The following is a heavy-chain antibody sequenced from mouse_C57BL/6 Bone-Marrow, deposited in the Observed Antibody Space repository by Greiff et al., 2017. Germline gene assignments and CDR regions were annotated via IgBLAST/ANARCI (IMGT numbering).Heavy chain of an antibody. J-gene: IGHJ4*01. V-gene: IGHV1-69*01. CDR3: ARWAYYGLYAMDY. D-gene: IGHD1-2*01. CDR1: GYTFTSYW. Sequence: QVQLQQPGAELVMPGASVKLSCKASGYTFTSYWMHWVKQRPGQGLEWIGEIDPSDSYTNYNQKFKGKSTLTVDKSSSTAYMQLSSLTSEDSAVYYCARWAYYGLYAMDYWGQGTSVTVSS. CDR2: IDPSDSYT.